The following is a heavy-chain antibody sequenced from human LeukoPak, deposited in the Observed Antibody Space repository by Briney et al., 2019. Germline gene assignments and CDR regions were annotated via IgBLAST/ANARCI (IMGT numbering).Heavy chain of an antibody. J-gene: IGHJ6*03. CDR2: INDSGTI. Sequence: SETLSLTCAVYGGSFSNYYWSWIRQSPGKGLEWIGEINDSGTINYNPSLMSRVTISVDESKNQFSLKLSSVTAADTAVYYCARRWNYGRNYYIDVWGKGATVSVSS. D-gene: IGHD1-7*01. CDR3: ARRWNYGRNYYIDV. CDR1: GGSFSNYY. V-gene: IGHV4-34*01.